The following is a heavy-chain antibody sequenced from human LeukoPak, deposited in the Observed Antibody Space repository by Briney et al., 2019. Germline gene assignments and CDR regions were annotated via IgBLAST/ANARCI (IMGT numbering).Heavy chain of an antibody. CDR3: ARHWTVVVPAAMDWFDP. CDR1: GMSLSDYY. Sequence: PSETLSLTCDVYGMSLSDYYWTWIRQSPGKGLEWIGEINHSGSANYNPSLESRVTISVDTSKNQFSLKLSSVTAADTAVYYCARHWTVVVPAAMDWFDPWGQGTLVTVSS. J-gene: IGHJ5*02. D-gene: IGHD2-2*01. V-gene: IGHV4-34*01. CDR2: INHSGSA.